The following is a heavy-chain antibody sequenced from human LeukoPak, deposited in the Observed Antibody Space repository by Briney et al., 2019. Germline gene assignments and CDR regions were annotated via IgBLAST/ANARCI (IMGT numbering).Heavy chain of an antibody. D-gene: IGHD2-2*01. J-gene: IGHJ4*02. CDR2: IYWNDDK. V-gene: IGHV2-5*01. CDR3: AHAYCSSTSCYPDY. Sequence: SGPTLAHPTPTLTLTCTFSGFSLSTSGVGVGWIRQPPGKALEWLALIYWNDDKRYSPSLKSRLTITKDTSKNQVVLTMTNMDPVDTATYYCAHAYCSSTSCYPDYWGQGTLVTVSS. CDR1: GFSLSTSGVG.